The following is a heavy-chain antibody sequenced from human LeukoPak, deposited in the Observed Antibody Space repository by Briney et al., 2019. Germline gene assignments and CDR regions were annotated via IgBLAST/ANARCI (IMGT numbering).Heavy chain of an antibody. Sequence: GGSLRLSCAASGFTFSSYSMNWVRQAPGKGLEWVSSISSSSSYIYYADSVKGRFTISRDNAKNSLYLQMNSLRAEDTAVYYCARAQTPGWNDDAFDIWGQGTMVTVSS. CDR3: ARAQTPGWNDDAFDI. J-gene: IGHJ3*02. V-gene: IGHV3-21*01. CDR2: ISSSSSYI. CDR1: GFTFSSYS. D-gene: IGHD1-1*01.